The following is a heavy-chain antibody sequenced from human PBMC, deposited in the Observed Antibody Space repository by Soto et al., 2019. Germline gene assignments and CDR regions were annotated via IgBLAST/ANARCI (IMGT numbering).Heavy chain of an antibody. CDR2: IYPGDSDT. CDR1: GYSFTSYW. Sequence: PGESLKISCKGSGYSFTSYWIGWVRQMPGKGLEWMGIIYPGDSDTRYSPSFQGQVTISADKSISTAYLQWSSLKASDTAMYYCVILDIVVVVAAPSVDAFDIWGQGTMVTVSS. D-gene: IGHD2-15*01. V-gene: IGHV5-51*01. J-gene: IGHJ3*02. CDR3: VILDIVVVVAAPSVDAFDI.